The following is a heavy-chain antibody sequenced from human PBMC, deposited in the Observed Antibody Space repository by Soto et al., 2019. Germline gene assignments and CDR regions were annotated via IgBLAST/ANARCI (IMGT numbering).Heavy chain of an antibody. Sequence: GGSLRLSCAASGFTFSSYGMHWVRQAPGKGLEWVAVISYDGSNKYYADSVKGRFTISRDNSKNTLYLQMNSLRAEDTAVYYCARKVLRYFEPIYYFDYWGQGTLVTVSS. J-gene: IGHJ4*02. D-gene: IGHD3-9*01. CDR1: GFTFSSYG. V-gene: IGHV3-30*03. CDR2: ISYDGSNK. CDR3: ARKVLRYFEPIYYFDY.